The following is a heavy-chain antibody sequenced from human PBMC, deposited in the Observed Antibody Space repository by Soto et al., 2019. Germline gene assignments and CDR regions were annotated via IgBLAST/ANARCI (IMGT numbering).Heavy chain of an antibody. Sequence: GESLKISCKGSGYRFTSYWISWVRQMPGKGLEWMGRIDPSDSYTNYSPSFQGHVTISTDKSISTAYLQWSSLKASDTAMYYCAIDLYDNTSKDTMDVWGQGTTVTVSS. V-gene: IGHV5-10-1*01. D-gene: IGHD3-22*01. CDR1: GYRFTSYW. CDR3: AIDLYDNTSKDTMDV. CDR2: IDPSDSYT. J-gene: IGHJ6*02.